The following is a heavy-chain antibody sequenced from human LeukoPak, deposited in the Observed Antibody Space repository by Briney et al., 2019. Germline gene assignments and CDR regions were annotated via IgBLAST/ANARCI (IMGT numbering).Heavy chain of an antibody. Sequence: ASVKVSCKASGGTFSSYAISWVRQAPGQGLEWMGRIIPILGIANYAQKFQGRVTITADKSTSTAYMELSSLRSEDTAVYYCAALFGVGATILDYWGQGTLVTVSS. CDR1: GGTFSSYA. D-gene: IGHD1-26*01. CDR2: IIPILGIA. V-gene: IGHV1-69*04. J-gene: IGHJ4*02. CDR3: AALFGVGATILDY.